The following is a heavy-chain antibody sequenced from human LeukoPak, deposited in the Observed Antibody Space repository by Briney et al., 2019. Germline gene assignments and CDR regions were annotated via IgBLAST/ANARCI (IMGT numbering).Heavy chain of an antibody. D-gene: IGHD5-12*01. J-gene: IGHJ4*02. CDR2: IYYSGST. V-gene: IGHV4-59*01. Sequence: SETLSLTCTVSGGSISCYYRSWIRQPPGKGLEWIGYIYYSGSTNYNPSLKSRVTISVDTSKNQFSLKLSSVTAADTAVYYCARGTQSVEWLRKRSASFDYWGQGTLVTVSS. CDR3: ARGTQSVEWLRKRSASFDY. CDR1: GGSISCYY.